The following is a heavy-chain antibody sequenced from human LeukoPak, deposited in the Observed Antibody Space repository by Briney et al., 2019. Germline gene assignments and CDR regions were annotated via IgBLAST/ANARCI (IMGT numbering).Heavy chain of an antibody. Sequence: GESLKISCKGSGYSFSNYWLGWVRQMPGKGLEWMGIIYPGDSDTRYSPSFQGQVTISADKSISTAYLQWSSLKASDTAMYYCARHLGVVRGVVRYFDYWGQGTLVTVSS. V-gene: IGHV5-51*01. J-gene: IGHJ4*02. CDR1: GYSFSNYW. CDR3: ARHLGVVRGVVRYFDY. CDR2: IYPGDSDT. D-gene: IGHD3-10*01.